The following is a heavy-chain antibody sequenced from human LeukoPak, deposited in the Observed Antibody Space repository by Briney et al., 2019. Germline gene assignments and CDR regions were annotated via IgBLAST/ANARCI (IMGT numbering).Heavy chain of an antibody. CDR3: ARDRTMVRGVLSGY. J-gene: IGHJ4*02. CDR1: GYTFTNYG. CDR2: ISAYNGNT. V-gene: IGHV1-18*01. Sequence: ASVTVSFKASGYTFTNYGISWVRPAPGQGLEWMGWISAYNGNTNYAQKLQGRVTITTDTSTSTAYMELRSLRSDDTAVYYCARDRTMVRGVLSGYWGQGTLVSVSS. D-gene: IGHD3-10*01.